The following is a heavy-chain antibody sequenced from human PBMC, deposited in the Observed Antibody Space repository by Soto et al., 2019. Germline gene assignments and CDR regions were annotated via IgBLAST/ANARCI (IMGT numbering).Heavy chain of an antibody. Sequence: GGSLRLSCAASGFTFSSYWMHWVRQAPGKGLVWVSRINSDGSSTSYADSVKGRFTISRDNAKNTLYLQMNSLRAEDTAVYYCAPIYDFPDYYYYMDVWGKGTTVTVSS. CDR3: APIYDFPDYYYYMDV. V-gene: IGHV3-74*01. D-gene: IGHD3-3*01. CDR1: GFTFSSYW. CDR2: INSDGSST. J-gene: IGHJ6*03.